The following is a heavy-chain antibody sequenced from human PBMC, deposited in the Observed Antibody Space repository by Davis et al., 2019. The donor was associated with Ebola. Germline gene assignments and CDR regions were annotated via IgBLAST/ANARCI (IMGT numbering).Heavy chain of an antibody. CDR1: GFTFSNYA. J-gene: IGHJ4*02. D-gene: IGHD3-3*01. V-gene: IGHV3-23*01. Sequence: PGGFLRLSCAASGFTFSNYAMSWVRQAPGKGLEWVSGISASGGSTCYADSVKGRFTISRDNSKNTLYLQMNSLRAEDTAVYYCAKVPNYDFWSGYYGFDYWGQGTLVTVSS. CDR3: AKVPNYDFWSGYYGFDY. CDR2: ISASGGST.